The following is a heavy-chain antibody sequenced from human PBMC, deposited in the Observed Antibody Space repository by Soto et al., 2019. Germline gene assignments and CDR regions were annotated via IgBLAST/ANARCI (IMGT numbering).Heavy chain of an antibody. CDR1: GGPISSGGYY. D-gene: IGHD3-22*01. Sequence: QVQLQESGPGLVKPSQTLSLTCTVSGGPISSGGYYWSWIRQHPGKGLEWIGYIYYSGSTYYNPSLKSRVTISVDTSKNQFSLKLSSVTAADTAVYYCAREWLYDSSGYYDYWGQGTLVTVSS. CDR2: IYYSGST. V-gene: IGHV4-31*03. CDR3: AREWLYDSSGYYDY. J-gene: IGHJ4*02.